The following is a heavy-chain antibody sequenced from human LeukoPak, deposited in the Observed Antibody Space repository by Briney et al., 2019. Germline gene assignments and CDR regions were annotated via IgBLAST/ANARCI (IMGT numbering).Heavy chain of an antibody. Sequence: PSETLSLTCTVSGGSISSYYWSWIRPPPGKGLEWIGYIYYSGSTNYNPSLKSRVTISVDTSKNQFSLKLSSVTAADTAVYYCARWRMYDYGDYDAFDIWGQGTMVTVSS. D-gene: IGHD4-17*01. CDR2: IYYSGST. V-gene: IGHV4-59*01. J-gene: IGHJ3*02. CDR3: ARWRMYDYGDYDAFDI. CDR1: GGSISSYY.